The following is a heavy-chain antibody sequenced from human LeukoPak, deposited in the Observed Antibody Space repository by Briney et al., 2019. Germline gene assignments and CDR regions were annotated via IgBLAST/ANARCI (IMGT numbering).Heavy chain of an antibody. D-gene: IGHD1-26*01. CDR1: GFTFSSYW. Sequence: GGSLRLSCAASGFTFSSYWMSWVRQAPGKGLEWVANIKQDGSEKYYVDSVKGRFTISRDNAKNSLYLQMNSLRAEDTAVYYCARVVGATKHPFDYWGQGTLVTVSS. J-gene: IGHJ4*02. CDR3: ARVVGATKHPFDY. CDR2: IKQDGSEK. V-gene: IGHV3-7*01.